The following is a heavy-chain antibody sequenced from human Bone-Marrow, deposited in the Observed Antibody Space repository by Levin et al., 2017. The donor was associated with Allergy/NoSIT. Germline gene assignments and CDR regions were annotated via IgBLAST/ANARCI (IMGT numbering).Heavy chain of an antibody. V-gene: IGHV3-48*03. D-gene: IGHD2-8*02. CDR2: ISGSGSPI. J-gene: IGHJ4*02. CDR3: ARLNLVAYDY. Sequence: GESLKISCEVSGLTSTRHDMNWVNWVRQAPGKGLEWLAYISGSGSPIYYADSVKGRFTISRDNARNSLYLQMNSLRAEDTATYYCARLNLVAYDYWGQGTVVTVSS. CDR1: GLTSTRHD.